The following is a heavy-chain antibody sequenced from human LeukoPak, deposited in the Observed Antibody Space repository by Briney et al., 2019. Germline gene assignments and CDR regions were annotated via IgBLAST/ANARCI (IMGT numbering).Heavy chain of an antibody. CDR3: VRGLALAGTHYYYYYAMDV. V-gene: IGHV4-59*11. Sequence: SETLSLTCSVSGGSISSHYWGWIRQPPGKGLEWIGYIYHNGSPTNYGPSLRSRVTISVDTSKNQFSLKLSSVSAADTAMYYCVRGLALAGTHYYYYYAMDVWGQGTTVTVSS. CDR1: GGSISSHY. J-gene: IGHJ6*02. D-gene: IGHD6-19*01. CDR2: IYHNGSPT.